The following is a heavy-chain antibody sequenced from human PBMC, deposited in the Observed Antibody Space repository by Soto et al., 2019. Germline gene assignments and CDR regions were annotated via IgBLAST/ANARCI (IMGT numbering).Heavy chain of an antibody. V-gene: IGHV3-30*04. Sequence: QVRLVESGGGVVQPGGSLRLSCAASGFSFSSYNMYWVRQAPGKGLEWVAIISSDGRDKYYADSVKGRCTISRDNSKNTVFLQVDSLSVEDTAVFYCVSHVGVDSWGQGTLVTVSS. CDR2: ISSDGRDK. D-gene: IGHD3-16*01. CDR1: GFSFSSYN. CDR3: VSHVGVDS. J-gene: IGHJ4*02.